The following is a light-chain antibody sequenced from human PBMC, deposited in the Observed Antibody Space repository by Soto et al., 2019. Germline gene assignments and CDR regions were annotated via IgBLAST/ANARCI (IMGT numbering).Light chain of an antibody. V-gene: IGKV1-39*01. CDR2: GAS. Sequence: MTQSPSSLSASVGARVTITCRASQTIRTSLNWYQQKPGKAHKLLIYGASTLQICVPSRFSGTGSATDFTLTISSLQPEDFTIYYCHQRYTTPRTFGQGTRVEV. CDR3: HQRYTTPRT. J-gene: IGKJ1*01. CDR1: QTIRTS.